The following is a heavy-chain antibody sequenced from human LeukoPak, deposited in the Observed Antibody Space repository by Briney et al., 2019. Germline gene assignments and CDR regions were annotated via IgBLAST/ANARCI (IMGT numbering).Heavy chain of an antibody. V-gene: IGHV3-53*01. CDR3: ARDRVGATRYYGMVV. D-gene: IGHD1-26*01. CDR2: IYSGGST. CDR1: GFTLSSNY. Sequence: GGSLRLSCAASGFTLSSNYMSWVRQAPGKGLEWVSVIYSGGSTYYADSVKGRFTISTDNSKNTLYLHMNSVRAEDTAVYYCARDRVGATRYYGMVVWGQGTTVTVSS. J-gene: IGHJ6*02.